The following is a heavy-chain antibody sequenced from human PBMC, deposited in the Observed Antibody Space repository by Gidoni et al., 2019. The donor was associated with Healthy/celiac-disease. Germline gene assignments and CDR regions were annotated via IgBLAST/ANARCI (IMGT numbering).Heavy chain of an antibody. J-gene: IGHJ3*02. CDR3: ARALGPRAAFDI. Sequence: QVQLVESGGGVVQPGRSLRLPCAPSGFTFSSYAMHWVRQAPGKGLEWVAVISYDGSNKYYADAVKGRFTISRDNSKNTLYLQMNSLRAEDTAVYYCARALGPRAAFDIWGQGTMVTVSS. V-gene: IGHV3-30-3*01. CDR1: GFTFSSYA. CDR2: ISYDGSNK. D-gene: IGHD1-26*01.